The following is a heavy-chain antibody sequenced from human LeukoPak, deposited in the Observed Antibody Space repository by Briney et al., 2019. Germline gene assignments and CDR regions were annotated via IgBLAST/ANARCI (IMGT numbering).Heavy chain of an antibody. Sequence: ASVKVSCKASGYTFTSYDINWVRQATGQGLEWVGWMNPNSGNTGYAQKFQGRVTMTRNTSISTAYMELSSLRSEDTAVYYCARLDYYDSSGYPDTDYWGQGTLVTVSS. J-gene: IGHJ4*02. CDR1: GYTFTSYD. CDR2: MNPNSGNT. V-gene: IGHV1-8*01. CDR3: ARLDYYDSSGYPDTDY. D-gene: IGHD3-22*01.